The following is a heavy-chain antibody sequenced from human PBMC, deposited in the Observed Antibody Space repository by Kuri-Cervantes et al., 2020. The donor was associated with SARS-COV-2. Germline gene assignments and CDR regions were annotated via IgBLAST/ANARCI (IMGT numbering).Heavy chain of an antibody. CDR2: ISVWNRNT. D-gene: IGHD1-26*01. V-gene: IGHV1-18*04. CDR3: ARGYYSHFDY. J-gene: IGHJ4*02. CDR1: GYTFITYG. Sequence: ASVKVSCKASGYTFITYGISWVRQAPDQGLEWLGWISVWNRNTDYAQKVQGRVAMTTDTSTSTAYMELRSLRSDDTAVYFCARGYYSHFDYWGQGTLVTVSS.